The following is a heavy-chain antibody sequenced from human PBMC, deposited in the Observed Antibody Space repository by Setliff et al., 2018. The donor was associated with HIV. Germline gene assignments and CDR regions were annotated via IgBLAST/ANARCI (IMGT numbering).Heavy chain of an antibody. CDR1: GYTFIGDY. CDR2: INPNSGGT. D-gene: IGHD5-12*01. CDR3: ARGGLATGAFDI. V-gene: IGHV1-2*02. J-gene: IGHJ3*02. Sequence: ASVKVSCKASGYTFIGDYMHWVRQAPGQGLEWMGWINPNSGGTNFAQKFQGRVTMTRDTSISTAYMELSRLRSDDTAVYYCARGGLATGAFDIGGQGTMVTVSS.